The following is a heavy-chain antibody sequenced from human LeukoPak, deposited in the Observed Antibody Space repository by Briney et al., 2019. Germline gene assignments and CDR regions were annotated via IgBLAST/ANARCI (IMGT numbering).Heavy chain of an antibody. CDR1: GYTFTGYY. J-gene: IGHJ4*02. V-gene: IGHV1-2*02. CDR3: ASDIYLGSSSSFDY. D-gene: IGHD6-6*01. CDR2: INPNSGGT. Sequence: ASVKVSCKASGYTFTGYYMHWVRQAPGQGLEWMGWINPNSGGTNYAQKFQGRVTMTRDTSISTACMELSRLRTDDTAVYYCASDIYLGSSSSFDYWGQGTLVTVSS.